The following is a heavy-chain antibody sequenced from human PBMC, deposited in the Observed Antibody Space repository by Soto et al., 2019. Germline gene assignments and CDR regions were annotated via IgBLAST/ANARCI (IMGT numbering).Heavy chain of an antibody. V-gene: IGHV3-30*18. CDR2: ISYDEINK. CDR3: AKGVVVTATYFHH. Sequence: GGSLRLSCAASGFTFSSYGMHWVRQAPGKGLEWVAVISYDEINKYYADSVKGRCTISRDNSKNTLYLQMNSLGPEDTALYYCAKGVVVTATYFHHWGQGTLVTVSS. D-gene: IGHD2-21*02. J-gene: IGHJ1*01. CDR1: GFTFSSYG.